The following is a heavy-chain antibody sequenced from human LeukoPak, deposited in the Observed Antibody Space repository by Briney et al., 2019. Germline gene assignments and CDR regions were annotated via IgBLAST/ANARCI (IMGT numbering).Heavy chain of an antibody. J-gene: IGHJ4*02. CDR1: GYTFTSYG. V-gene: IGHV1-18*01. CDR2: ISAYNGNT. CDR3: ARDPSDILTGYYFDY. D-gene: IGHD3-9*01. Sequence: GASVKVSCKASGYTFTSYGISWVRQAPGQGLEWMGWISAYNGNTNYAQKLQGRVTMTTDTSTSTAYMELRSLRSDDTAVYYCARDPSDILTGYYFDYWGQGTLVTVSS.